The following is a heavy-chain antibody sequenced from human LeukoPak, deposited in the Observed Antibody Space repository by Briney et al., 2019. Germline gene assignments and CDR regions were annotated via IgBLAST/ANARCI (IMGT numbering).Heavy chain of an antibody. V-gene: IGHV4-30-4*01. Sequence: PSQTLSLTCTVSGGSISSGDYYWSWIRQPPGKGLEWIGYIYYSGSTYYNPSLKSRVTISVDRSKNQFSLKLSSVTAADTAVYYCARASGYYDSSGNYYYGMDVWGQGTTVTVSS. CDR3: ARASGYYDSSGNYYYGMDV. CDR2: IYYSGST. D-gene: IGHD3-22*01. CDR1: GGSISSGDYY. J-gene: IGHJ6*02.